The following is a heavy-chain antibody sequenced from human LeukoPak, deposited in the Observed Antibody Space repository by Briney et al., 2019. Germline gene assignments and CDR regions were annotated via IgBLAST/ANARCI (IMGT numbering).Heavy chain of an antibody. V-gene: IGHV3-21*01. CDR3: ARESGDYADAFDI. CDR2: ISSTSGYI. CDR1: GFTFTNYR. Sequence: GGSLRLSCAASGFTFTNYRMTWVRQAPGKGLEWVSSISSTSGYIFYADSVKGRFTISRDNAKSSLYLQMNSLRAEDTAVYYCARESGDYADAFDIWGQGTMVTVSS. D-gene: IGHD4-17*01. J-gene: IGHJ3*02.